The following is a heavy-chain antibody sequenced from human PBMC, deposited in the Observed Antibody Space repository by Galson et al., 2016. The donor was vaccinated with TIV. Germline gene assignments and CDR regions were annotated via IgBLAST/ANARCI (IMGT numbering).Heavy chain of an antibody. CDR2: IIPGVSDT. J-gene: IGHJ4*02. CDR3: ATVFSKVVDWPAYFDN. CDR1: GYSFSKYW. Sequence: QSGAEVKKPGESLKISCKGSGYSFSKYWIAWVRQMHGKGLEWMGIIIPGVSDTRYSPSFHGQVTISADKSISTAYLQWSRLTASDTAMYYCATVFSKVVDWPAYFDNWGQGTLVTVSS. D-gene: IGHD2-15*01. V-gene: IGHV5-51*03.